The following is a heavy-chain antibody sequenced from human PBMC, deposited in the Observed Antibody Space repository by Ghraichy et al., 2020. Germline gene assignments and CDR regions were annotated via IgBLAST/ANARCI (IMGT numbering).Heavy chain of an antibody. CDR1: GGSISSYY. J-gene: IGHJ4*02. D-gene: IGHD3-16*01. CDR3: ARVPPGLPYYFDY. V-gene: IGHV4-59*01. Sequence: SETLSLTCTVSGGSISSYYWSWIRQPPGKGLEWIGYIYYSGSTNYNPSLKSRVTISVDTSKNQFSLKLSSVTAADTAVYYCARVPPGLPYYFDYWGQGTLVTVSS. CDR2: IYYSGST.